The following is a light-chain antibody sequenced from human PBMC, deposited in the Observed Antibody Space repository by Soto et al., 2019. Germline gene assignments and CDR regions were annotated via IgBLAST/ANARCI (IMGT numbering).Light chain of an antibody. CDR1: QGISNY. CDR3: QQLTSYPRST. J-gene: IGKJ5*01. Sequence: IQLTQSPSFLSSSVGYRVTITCRASQGISNYLAWYQQRPGKAPKLLIYAESTLQTGVTSRFSGSGSGTEFTLTISSLQPEDFATYHCQQLTSYPRSTFGQGTRLEIK. CDR2: AES. V-gene: IGKV1-9*01.